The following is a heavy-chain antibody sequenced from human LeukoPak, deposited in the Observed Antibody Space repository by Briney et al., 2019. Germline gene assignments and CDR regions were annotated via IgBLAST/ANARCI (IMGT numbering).Heavy chain of an antibody. V-gene: IGHV1-24*01. J-gene: IGHJ4*02. D-gene: IGHD6-25*01. Sequence: ASVKVSCKVSGYTVTEVSMQWVRQAPGKGLEWMGGFDPEEGEIVYAQKFQGRITMTEDTSTDTAYMDLSGLRPEDTAIYYCATEAVSLVSSGYRNFDYWGQGTLVTVSS. CDR1: GYTVTEVS. CDR2: FDPEEGEI. CDR3: ATEAVSLVSSGYRNFDY.